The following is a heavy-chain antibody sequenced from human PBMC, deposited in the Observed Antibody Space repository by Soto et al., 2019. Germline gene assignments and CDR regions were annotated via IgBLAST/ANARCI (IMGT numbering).Heavy chain of an antibody. CDR3: ARDLEDYYYDSSGYFGY. Sequence: VASVKVSCKASGYTFTSYGISWVRQAPGQGLEWMGWISAYNGNTNYAQKLQGRVTMTTDTSTSTAYMELRSLRSDDTAVYYCARDLEDYYYDSSGYFGYWGQGTLVTVSS. CDR1: GYTFTSYG. CDR2: ISAYNGNT. J-gene: IGHJ4*02. D-gene: IGHD3-22*01. V-gene: IGHV1-18*04.